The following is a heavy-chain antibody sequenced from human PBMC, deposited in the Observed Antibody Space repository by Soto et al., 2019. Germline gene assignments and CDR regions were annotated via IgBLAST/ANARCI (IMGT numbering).Heavy chain of an antibody. CDR2: INPSGGST. D-gene: IGHD3-3*01. J-gene: IGHJ6*02. CDR3: ARGAASYYDFWSGYYAQYYYYGMDV. V-gene: IGHV1-46*01. CDR1: GYTFTSYY. Sequence: GASVKVSCKASGYTFTSYYMHWVRQAPGQGLEWMGIINPSGGSTSYAQKFQGRVTMTRDTSTSTVYMELSSLRSEDTAVYYCARGAASYYDFWSGYYAQYYYYGMDVWGQGTTVTVSS.